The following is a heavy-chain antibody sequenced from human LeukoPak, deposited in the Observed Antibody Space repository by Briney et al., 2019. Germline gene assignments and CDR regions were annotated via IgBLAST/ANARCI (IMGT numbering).Heavy chain of an antibody. D-gene: IGHD6-6*01. Sequence: PGGCLRLSCAASGFTFSSYWMSWVRQAPGKGLEWVANIKQDGSEKYYVDSVKGRFTISRDNAKNSLYLQMNSLRAEDTAVYYCARLPYSSSSYFDLWGRGTLVTVSS. CDR3: ARLPYSSSSYFDL. CDR2: IKQDGSEK. CDR1: GFTFSSYW. V-gene: IGHV3-7*01. J-gene: IGHJ2*01.